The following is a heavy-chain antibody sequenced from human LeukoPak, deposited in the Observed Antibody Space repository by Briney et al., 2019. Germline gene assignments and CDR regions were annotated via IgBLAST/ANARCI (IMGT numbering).Heavy chain of an antibody. CDR3: ARERQQLVQDYYYYGMDV. D-gene: IGHD6-13*01. CDR2: INPNSCGT. V-gene: IGHV1-2*02. J-gene: IGHJ6*02. CDR1: GYTFTGYY. Sequence: ASVKVSCKASGYTFTGYYMHWVRQAPGQGLEWMGWINPNSCGTNYAQKFQGRVTMTRDTSISTAYMELSRLRSDDTAVYYCARERQQLVQDYYYYGMDVWGQGTTVTVSS.